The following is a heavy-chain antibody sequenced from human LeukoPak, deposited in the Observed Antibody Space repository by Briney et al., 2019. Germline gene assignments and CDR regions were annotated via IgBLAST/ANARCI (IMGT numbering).Heavy chain of an antibody. CDR1: GGTFSSYA. J-gene: IGHJ5*02. CDR3: ARDHDYSNSNWFDP. D-gene: IGHD4-11*01. CDR2: ISAYNGNT. Sequence: ASVKVSCKASGGTFSSYAISWVRQAPGQGLEWMGWISAYNGNTNYAQKLQGRVTMTTDTSTSTAYMELRSLRSDDTAVYYCARDHDYSNSNWFDPWGQGTLVTVSS. V-gene: IGHV1-18*01.